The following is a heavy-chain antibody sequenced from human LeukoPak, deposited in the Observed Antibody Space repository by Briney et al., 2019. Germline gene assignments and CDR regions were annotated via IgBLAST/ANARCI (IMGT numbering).Heavy chain of an antibody. D-gene: IGHD6-13*01. CDR3: ARYSDNWFDP. CDR1: GGSISSYY. J-gene: IGHJ5*02. Sequence: SETLSLTCTVSGGSISSYYWSWIRQPRGKGLEWIGYIYYSGGTNYNPPLKSRVTISVDTSKNQFSLKLSSVTAADTAVYYCARYSDNWFDPWGQGTLVTVSS. V-gene: IGHV4-59*01. CDR2: IYYSGGT.